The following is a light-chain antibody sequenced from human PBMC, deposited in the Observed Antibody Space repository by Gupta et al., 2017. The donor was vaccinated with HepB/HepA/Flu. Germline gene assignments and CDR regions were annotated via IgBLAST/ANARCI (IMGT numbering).Light chain of an antibody. Sequence: SSELTHDPAVSLAFVLTVLLTCQGDSLSSYYASWYQQKPGQAPVFVIYGKNTRPSGIPERFSGSSSGNTASLTITGAQAEDEADYYCSSQENSGNHVVFAGGTKLTVL. CDR3: SSQENSGNHVV. J-gene: IGLJ3*02. CDR2: GKN. CDR1: SLSSYY. V-gene: IGLV3-19*01.